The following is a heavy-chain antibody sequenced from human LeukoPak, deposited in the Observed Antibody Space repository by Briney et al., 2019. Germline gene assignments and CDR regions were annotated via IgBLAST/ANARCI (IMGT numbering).Heavy chain of an antibody. CDR1: GGSFSGYY. V-gene: IGHV4-34*01. CDR2: INHSGST. D-gene: IGHD3-3*01. J-gene: IGHJ6*03. Sequence: PSETLSLTCAAYGGSFSGYYWSWIRQPPGKGLEWIGEINHSGSTNYNPSLKSRVTISVDTSKNQFSLKLSSVTAADTAVYYCARAVTRITIFGVVPRGYMDVWGKGTTVTVSS. CDR3: ARAVTRITIFGVVPRGYMDV.